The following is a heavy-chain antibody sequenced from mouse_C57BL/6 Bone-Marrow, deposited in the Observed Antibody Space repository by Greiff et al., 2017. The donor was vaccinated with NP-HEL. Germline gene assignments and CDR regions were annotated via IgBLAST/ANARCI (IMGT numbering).Heavy chain of an antibody. Sequence: QVQLQQSGAELVRPGTSVKVSCKASGYAFTNYLIEWVKQRPGQGLEWIGVINPGSGGTNYNEKFKGKATLTADKSSSTAYMQLSSLTSEDSAVYVCARQHRLIPYAMDYGGQGTSGTVSA. D-gene: IGHD3-2*02. V-gene: IGHV1-54*01. CDR2: INPGSGGT. J-gene: IGHJ4*01. CDR3: ARQHRLIPYAMDY. CDR1: GYAFTNYL.